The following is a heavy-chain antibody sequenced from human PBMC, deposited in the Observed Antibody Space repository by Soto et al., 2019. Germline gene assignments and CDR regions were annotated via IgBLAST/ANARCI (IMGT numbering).Heavy chain of an antibody. CDR3: ARGILKLDTYYYDSSGYNFPGY. CDR2: INHSGST. D-gene: IGHD3-22*01. Sequence: SETLSLTCAVYGGSFSGYYWSWIRQPPGKGLEWIGEINHSGSTNYNPSLKSRVTISVDTSKNQFSLKLSSVTAADTAVYYCARGILKLDTYYYDSSGYNFPGYWGQGTLVTVSS. J-gene: IGHJ4*02. CDR1: GGSFSGYY. V-gene: IGHV4-34*01.